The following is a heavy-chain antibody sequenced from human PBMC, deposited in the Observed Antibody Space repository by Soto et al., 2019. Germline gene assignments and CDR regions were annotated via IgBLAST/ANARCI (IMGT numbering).Heavy chain of an antibody. CDR3: ERLNRGVYSSSHDY. V-gene: IGHV3-7*03. CDR1: GFTFSSYW. Sequence: PGGSLRLCCAASGFTFSSYWMSWVRQAPGKGLEWVANIKQDGSEKYYVDSVKGRFTISRDNAKNSLYLQMKSLRAEDTAVYYCERLNRGVYSSSHDYWGQGTLVSVYS. CDR2: IKQDGSEK. J-gene: IGHJ4*02. D-gene: IGHD6-13*01.